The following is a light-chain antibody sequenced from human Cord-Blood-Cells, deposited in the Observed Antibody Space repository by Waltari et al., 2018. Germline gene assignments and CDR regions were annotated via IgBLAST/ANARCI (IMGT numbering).Light chain of an antibody. J-gene: IGLJ1*01. CDR3: SSYTSSPYV. Sequence: QSALTQPASVSGSPGQSITIPCTGTSRDVGGYNYVSWYQQHPGKAPKLMIYEVSNRPSGVSNRFSGSKSGNTASLTISGLQAEDEADYYCSSYTSSPYVFGTGTKVTVL. CDR2: EVS. V-gene: IGLV2-14*01. CDR1: SRDVGGYNY.